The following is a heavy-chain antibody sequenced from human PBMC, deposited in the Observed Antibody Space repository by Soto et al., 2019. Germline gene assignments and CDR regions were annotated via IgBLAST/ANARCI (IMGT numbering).Heavy chain of an antibody. CDR1: GFTFSSYA. J-gene: IGHJ4*02. CDR3: AKDLVRHYDFWSGYKFDY. V-gene: IGHV3-23*01. D-gene: IGHD3-3*01. CDR2: ISGSGGST. Sequence: GSLRLSCAASGFTFSSYAMSWVRQAPGKGLEWVSAISGSGGSTYYADSVKGRFTISRDNSKNTLYLQMNSLRAEDTAVYYCAKDLVRHYDFWSGYKFDYWGQGALVTVSS.